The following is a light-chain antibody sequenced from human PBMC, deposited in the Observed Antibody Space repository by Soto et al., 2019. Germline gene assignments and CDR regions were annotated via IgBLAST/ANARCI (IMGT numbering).Light chain of an antibody. V-gene: IGLV4-60*03. CDR1: SGHSSYI. Sequence: QAVLTQSSSASASLGSSVKLTCTLSSGHSSYIIAWHQQQPGKAPRYLMKLEGSGSYNKGSGVPDRFSGSSSGADRYLTISNLQSEDEADYYCQSYDSLLNGVIFGGGTKVTVL. CDR2: LEGSGSY. CDR3: QSYDSLLNGVI. J-gene: IGLJ2*01.